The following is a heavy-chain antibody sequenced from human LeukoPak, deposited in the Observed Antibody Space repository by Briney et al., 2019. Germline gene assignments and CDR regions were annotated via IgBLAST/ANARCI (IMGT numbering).Heavy chain of an antibody. Sequence: GGSLRLSCAASGFTFSSYAMSWVRQAPGKGLEWVSAISGSGGSTYYADSVKGRFTISRDNAKNSLYLQINSLRAEDTAVYYCARVDYGAYASFDIWGQGTMVTVSS. CDR1: GFTFSSYA. V-gene: IGHV3-23*01. CDR3: ARVDYGAYASFDI. CDR2: ISGSGGST. J-gene: IGHJ3*02. D-gene: IGHD4-17*01.